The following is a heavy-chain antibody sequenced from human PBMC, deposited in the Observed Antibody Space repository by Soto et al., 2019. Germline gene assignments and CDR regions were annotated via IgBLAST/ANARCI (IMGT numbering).Heavy chain of an antibody. CDR3: ASPSSEIPNGAFDI. D-gene: IGHD2-8*01. V-gene: IGHV3-53*01. Sequence: LRLSCAASGFTVSSNYMSWVRQAPGKGLEWVSVIYSGGSTYYADSVKGRFTISRDNSKNTLYLQMNSLRAEDTAVYYCASPSSEIPNGAFDIWGQGTMVTVSS. J-gene: IGHJ3*02. CDR2: IYSGGST. CDR1: GFTVSSNY.